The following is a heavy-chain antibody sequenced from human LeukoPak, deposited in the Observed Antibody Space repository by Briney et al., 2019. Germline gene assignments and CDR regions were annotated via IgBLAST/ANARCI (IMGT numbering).Heavy chain of an antibody. CDR3: ARDGPTTVVNQDYYYGMDV. V-gene: IGHV1-46*01. D-gene: IGHD4-23*01. CDR2: INPSGGST. CDR1: GYTFTSYY. Sequence: ASVKVSCKASGYTFTSYYMHWVRQAPGQGLEWMGIINPSGGSTSYAQKFQGRVTMTRDTSTGTVYMELSSLRSEDTAVYYCARDGPTTVVNQDYYYGMDVWGQGTTVTVSS. J-gene: IGHJ6*02.